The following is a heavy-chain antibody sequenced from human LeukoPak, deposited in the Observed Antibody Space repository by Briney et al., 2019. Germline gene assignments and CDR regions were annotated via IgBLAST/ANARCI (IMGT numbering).Heavy chain of an antibody. Sequence: SETLSLTCTVSGGSISSYYWSWIRQPPGKGLEWIGEINHSGSTNYNPSLKSRVTISVDTSKNQFSLKLSSVTAADTAVYYCARGRRGFGELLPYYYYGMDVWGQGTTVTVSS. J-gene: IGHJ6*02. V-gene: IGHV4-34*01. D-gene: IGHD3-10*01. CDR3: ARGRRGFGELLPYYYYGMDV. CDR1: GGSISSYY. CDR2: INHSGST.